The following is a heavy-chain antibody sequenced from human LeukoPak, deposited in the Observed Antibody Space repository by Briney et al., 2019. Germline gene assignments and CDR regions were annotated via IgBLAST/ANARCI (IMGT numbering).Heavy chain of an antibody. Sequence: SETLSLTCAVFGGSFSGYYWSWIRQPPGKGLEWIGEINHSGSTIYNPSFKSRVTISVDTSKNQVSLKLSSVTAADTAVYYCATAAGGYNWFDPWGQGTLVTVSS. V-gene: IGHV4-34*01. CDR1: GGSFSGYY. CDR2: INHSGST. D-gene: IGHD2-15*01. J-gene: IGHJ5*02. CDR3: ATAAGGYNWFDP.